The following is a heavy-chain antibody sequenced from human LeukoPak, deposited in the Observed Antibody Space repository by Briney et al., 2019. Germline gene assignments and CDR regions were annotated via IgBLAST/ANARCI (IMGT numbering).Heavy chain of an antibody. CDR1: GYTFTAYY. CDR3: ARVRSSNWYQVDAFDV. CDR2: INSNSGGT. V-gene: IGHV1-2*02. D-gene: IGHD6-13*01. J-gene: IGHJ3*01. Sequence: GASVKVSCKASGYTFTAYYIHWVRQAPGQGLEWMGWINSNSGGTDYPQKFHGRVTMTRDTSISTSDMELSGLRSDDTAVYYCARVRSSNWYQVDAFDVWGQGTMVTVSS.